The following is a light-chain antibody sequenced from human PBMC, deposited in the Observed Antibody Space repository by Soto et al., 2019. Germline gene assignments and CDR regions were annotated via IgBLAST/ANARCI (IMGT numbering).Light chain of an antibody. J-gene: IGLJ1*01. Sequence: SSELTQPPSVSVSPGQTASITCSGDKLGDKYACWYQQKPGQSPVLVIYQDNKRPSGIPERFSGSNSGNTATLTIRGTQAMDEADYYCQAWDSSTYVFGTGTKLTVL. CDR1: KLGDKY. V-gene: IGLV3-1*01. CDR2: QDN. CDR3: QAWDSSTYV.